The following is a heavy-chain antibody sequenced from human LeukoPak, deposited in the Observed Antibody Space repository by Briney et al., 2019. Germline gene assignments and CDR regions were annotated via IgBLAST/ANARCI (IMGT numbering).Heavy chain of an antibody. V-gene: IGHV3-21*01. CDR3: ARYPVEMATTYYGMDV. CDR1: GLNFSNYA. J-gene: IGHJ6*02. D-gene: IGHD5-24*01. Sequence: GGSLRLSCAASGLNFSNYAMSWVRQAPGKGLEWVSSISSSSSYIYYANSVKGRFTISRDNAKNSLYLQMNSLRAEDTAVYYCARYPVEMATTYYGMDVWGQGTTVTVSS. CDR2: ISSSSSYI.